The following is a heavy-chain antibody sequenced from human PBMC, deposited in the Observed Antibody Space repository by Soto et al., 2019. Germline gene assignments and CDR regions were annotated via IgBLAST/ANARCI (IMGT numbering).Heavy chain of an antibody. Sequence: QVQLVQSGGEVKKPGASVTVSCKASGYTFINYHITWVRQAPGQGLEWMAWINTYNGMTDYAQRFQGRVTMTRDISTSTAYMELRNLVSDDTAVYFCAKSPRGEMATDWGQGTLVTVSS. CDR3: AKSPRGEMATD. CDR1: GYTFINYH. CDR2: INTYNGMT. J-gene: IGHJ4*02. V-gene: IGHV1-18*01. D-gene: IGHD5-12*01.